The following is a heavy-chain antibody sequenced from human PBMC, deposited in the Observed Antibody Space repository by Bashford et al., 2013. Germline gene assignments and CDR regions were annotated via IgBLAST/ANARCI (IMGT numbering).Heavy chain of an antibody. Sequence: GGSLRLSCAASGFTFSSYWMSWVRQAPGKGLEWVANIKQDGSEKYYVDSVKGRFTISRDNAKNSLYLQMNSLRAEDTAVYYCARDSTYYYDSSGYFAFDIWGQGTMVTVSS. D-gene: IGHD3-22*01. CDR1: GFTFSSYW. V-gene: IGHV3-7*04. J-gene: IGHJ3*02. CDR3: ARDSTYYYDSSGYFAFDI. CDR2: IKQDGSEK.